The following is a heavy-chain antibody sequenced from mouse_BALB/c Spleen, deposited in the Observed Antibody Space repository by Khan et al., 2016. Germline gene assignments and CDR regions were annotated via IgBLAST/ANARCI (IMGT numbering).Heavy chain of an antibody. J-gene: IGHJ2*01. CDR1: GDSITSGY. Sequence: EVQLQESGPSLVKPSQTLSLTCSVTGDSITSGYWNWIRKFPGNKLEYMGYISYSGSTYYTPSLKSRLTITRDTSKNQYYLQLNAGTTEDTATDYCARYDGYYFDYWGQGTTLTVSS. CDR3: ARYDGYYFDY. V-gene: IGHV3-8*02. CDR2: ISYSGST. D-gene: IGHD2-3*01.